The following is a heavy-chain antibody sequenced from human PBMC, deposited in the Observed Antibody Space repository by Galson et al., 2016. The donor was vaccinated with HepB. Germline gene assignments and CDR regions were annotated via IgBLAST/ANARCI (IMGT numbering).Heavy chain of an antibody. V-gene: IGHV4-34*01. D-gene: IGHD6-13*01. Sequence: SETLSLTCTVYGGPFTDYYWTWVRQPPGKGLEWIGEINHTGSAKYSPSLKSRVTMSVDTSKSLFSLKLSSVTAADTAVYYCARTARLAIAAAGLTDYWGQGTLVTVSS. CDR2: INHTGSA. CDR1: GGPFTDYY. J-gene: IGHJ4*02. CDR3: ARTARLAIAAAGLTDY.